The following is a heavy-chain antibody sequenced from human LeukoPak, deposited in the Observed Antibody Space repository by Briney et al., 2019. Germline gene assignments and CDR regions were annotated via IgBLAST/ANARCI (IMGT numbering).Heavy chain of an antibody. J-gene: IGHJ3*02. CDR1: GFTFSNYD. CDR3: VKESGFMVAPNSAFDI. Sequence: PGGSLRLSCAASGFTFSNYDMHWVRQAPGKGLEWVAVISYDGSNEYYADSVKGQFTISRDNSKNTLYLQMNSLRAEDTAVYYCVKESGFMVAPNSAFDIWGQGTMVTVSS. CDR2: ISYDGSNE. V-gene: IGHV3-30*18. D-gene: IGHD4/OR15-4a*01.